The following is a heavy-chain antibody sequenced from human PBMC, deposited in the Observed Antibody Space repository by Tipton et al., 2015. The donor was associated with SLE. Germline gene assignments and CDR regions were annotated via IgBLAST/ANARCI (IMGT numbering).Heavy chain of an antibody. CDR3: ARVRPPLSIFGVVKGTDYYYMDV. CDR1: GYSLSSGYY. Sequence: TLSLTCGVSGYSLSSGYYWGWIRQPPGKGLEWIGSIYHSGSTYYNPSLKSRATISIDTSKNQFSLKLSSVTATDTAVYYCARVRPPLSIFGVVKGTDYYYMDVWGKGTTVTVSS. D-gene: IGHD3-3*01. CDR2: IYHSGST. V-gene: IGHV4-38-2*01. J-gene: IGHJ6*03.